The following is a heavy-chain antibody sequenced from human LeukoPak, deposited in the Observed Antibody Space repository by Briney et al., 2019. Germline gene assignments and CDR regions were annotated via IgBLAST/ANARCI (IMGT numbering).Heavy chain of an antibody. D-gene: IGHD1-26*01. V-gene: IGHV1-46*01. CDR3: ARDLDQYSGRFGGFGHDF. Sequence: ASVKVSCKASGYTFTNYYMHWVRQAPGQGLEWMGIINPTGGSTSYAQNFQGRVIVTRDTSTSTVYMELNSLRSEDTAVYYCARDLDQYSGRFGGFGHDFWGQGTLVTVSS. CDR2: INPTGGST. CDR1: GYTFTNYY. J-gene: IGHJ4*02.